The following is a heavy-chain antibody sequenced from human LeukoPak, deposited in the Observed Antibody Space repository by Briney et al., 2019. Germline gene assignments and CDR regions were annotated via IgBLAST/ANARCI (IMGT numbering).Heavy chain of an antibody. V-gene: IGHV3-7*01. Sequence: GGSLRLSCAASGFTVFNYWMSWVRQAPGKGLEWVANINLDGSQKYYVDSLKGRFTISRDNAKNSLYLQMDSLRVEDTAVYYCAKDTYYYGSGSYFDYWGQGTLVTVSS. CDR1: GFTVFNYW. CDR3: AKDTYYYGSGSYFDY. J-gene: IGHJ4*02. D-gene: IGHD3-10*01. CDR2: INLDGSQK.